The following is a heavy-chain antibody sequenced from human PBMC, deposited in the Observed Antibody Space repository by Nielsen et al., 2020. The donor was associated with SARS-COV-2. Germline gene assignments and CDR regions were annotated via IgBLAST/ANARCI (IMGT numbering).Heavy chain of an antibody. V-gene: IGHV3-53*04. J-gene: IGHJ1*01. CDR3: ARGQLWFPGTH. CDR1: GFSFSSYN. CDR2: IYSGGST. D-gene: IGHD5-18*01. Sequence: GESLKISCAASGFSFSSYNMNWVRQAPGKGLEWVSVIYSGGSTYYADSVKGRFTISRHNSKNTLYLQMNSLRAEDTAVYYCARGQLWFPGTHWGQGTLVTVSS.